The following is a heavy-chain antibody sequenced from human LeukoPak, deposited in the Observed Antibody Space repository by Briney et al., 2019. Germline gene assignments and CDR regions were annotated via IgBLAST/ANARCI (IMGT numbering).Heavy chain of an antibody. CDR2: IYYSGST. CDR3: ARVVYYDSSGYFDY. Sequence: SETLSLTCTVSGGSITSYYWSWIRQPPGKGLEWIGSIYYSGSTNYSPSLKSRVTISIDTSKNQFSLKLTSVTAADTAVYYCARVVYYDSSGYFDYWGQGTLVTVSS. D-gene: IGHD3-22*01. V-gene: IGHV4-59*01. CDR1: GGSITSYY. J-gene: IGHJ4*02.